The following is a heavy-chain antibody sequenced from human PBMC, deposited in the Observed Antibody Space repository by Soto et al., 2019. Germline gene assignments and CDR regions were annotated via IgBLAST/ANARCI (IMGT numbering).Heavy chain of an antibody. V-gene: IGHV1-18*01. CDR2: ISAYNGNT. Sequence: GASVKVSCKASGYTFTSYGISWVRQAPGQGLEWMGWISAYNGNTNYAQKLQGRVTMTTDTSTSTAYMELRSLRSDDTAVYYCARSGTGMITFGGADYWGQGTLVTVSS. J-gene: IGHJ4*02. CDR3: ARSGTGMITFGGADY. CDR1: GYTFTSYG. D-gene: IGHD3-16*01.